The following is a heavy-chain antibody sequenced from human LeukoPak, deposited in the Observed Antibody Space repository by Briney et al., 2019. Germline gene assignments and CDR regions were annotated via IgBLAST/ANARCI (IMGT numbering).Heavy chain of an antibody. J-gene: IGHJ4*02. D-gene: IGHD2-15*01. CDR3: AKQLGYCSDGSCYFPY. V-gene: IGHV3-23*01. CDR2: ISGSGDTT. Sequence: GGSLRLSCAASGFTFSSHAMNWVRQAPGKGLQWVSSISGSGDTTDYADSVKGRFTISRDNLKNTVFLQMKSLRAEDTAVYYCAKQLGYCSDGSCYFPYWGQGTLVTVSS. CDR1: GFTFSSHA.